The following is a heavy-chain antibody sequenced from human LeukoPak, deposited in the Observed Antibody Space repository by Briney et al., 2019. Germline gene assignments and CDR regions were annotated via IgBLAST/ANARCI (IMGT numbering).Heavy chain of an antibody. Sequence: GVSLRLSCAASGFTFSSYWMHWIRQAPGKGLVWVSRINSDGSTTSYADSVKGRFTISRDNAKNTLYLQMNSLRAEDTAVYYCAIDKPNFIAAAGTPQVDYWGQGTLVTVSS. V-gene: IGHV3-74*01. CDR1: GFTFSSYW. D-gene: IGHD6-13*01. CDR3: AIDKPNFIAAAGTPQVDY. J-gene: IGHJ4*02. CDR2: INSDGSTT.